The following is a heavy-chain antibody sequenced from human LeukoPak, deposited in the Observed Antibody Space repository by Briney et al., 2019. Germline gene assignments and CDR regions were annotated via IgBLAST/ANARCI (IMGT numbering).Heavy chain of an antibody. J-gene: IGHJ1*01. D-gene: IGHD6-13*01. CDR1: GYTFTSYG. CDR3: ARAALIATGTRYAQH. Sequence: ASVKVSCKPSGYTFTSYGIRWVRQAPRQRIEWMGWGSAYSGSTNYAQTLQGRVTMTTDTSTSTAYMELRSLRSDDTAVYYCARAALIATGTRYAQHWGQGTLVIVSS. V-gene: IGHV1-18*01. CDR2: GSAYSGST.